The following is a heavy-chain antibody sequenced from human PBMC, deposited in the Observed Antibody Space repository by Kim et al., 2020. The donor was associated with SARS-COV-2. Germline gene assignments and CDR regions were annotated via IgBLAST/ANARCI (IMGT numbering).Heavy chain of an antibody. V-gene: IGHV3-30*18. CDR3: AKESNAFDI. Sequence: GGSLRLSCAASGFNFSSHIMHWVRQAPGKGLEWVAVTSYDERSKYYAGSVKVRFTISRDNSKNVLYLQMNSVRGEDTAVYYCAKESNAFDIWGRGTMVTVSS. J-gene: IGHJ3*02. CDR1: GFNFSSHI. CDR2: TSYDERSK.